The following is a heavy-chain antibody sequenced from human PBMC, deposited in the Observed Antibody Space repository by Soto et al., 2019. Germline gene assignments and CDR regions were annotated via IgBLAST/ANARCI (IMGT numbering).Heavy chain of an antibody. J-gene: IGHJ5*02. V-gene: IGHV3-23*01. D-gene: IGHD3-16*01. Sequence: GGSLRLSCAASGFTFSSYAMSWVRQAPGKGLEWVSAISGSGGSTYYADSVKGRFTISRDDAENSLFLQMNSLRAEDTAVYYCARGVLPISSTSWFDPWGQGTLVTVSS. CDR2: ISGSGGST. CDR3: ARGVLPISSTSWFDP. CDR1: GFTFSSYA.